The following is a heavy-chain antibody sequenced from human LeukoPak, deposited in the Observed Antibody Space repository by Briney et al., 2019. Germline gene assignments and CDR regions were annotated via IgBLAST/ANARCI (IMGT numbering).Heavy chain of an antibody. Sequence: ASVKVSCKASGYTFTSYYMHWVRQAPGQGLEWMGRINPNNGATNYAQKLQGRVTITGDTSISTAYMELSSLRSDDTAVYYCTSGSASYHGHDSWGQGTLVTVSS. CDR3: TSGSASYHGHDS. CDR2: INPNNGAT. CDR1: GYTFTSYY. J-gene: IGHJ4*02. D-gene: IGHD1-26*01. V-gene: IGHV1-2*06.